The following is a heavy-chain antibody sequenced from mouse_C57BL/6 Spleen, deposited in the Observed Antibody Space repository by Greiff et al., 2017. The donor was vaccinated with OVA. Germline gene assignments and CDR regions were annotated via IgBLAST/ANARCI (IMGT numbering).Heavy chain of an antibody. J-gene: IGHJ2*01. CDR3: SFPDYGSSPFDY. D-gene: IGHD1-1*01. CDR2: IDPETGGT. Sequence: VKLQESGAELVRPGASVTLSCKASGYTFTDYEMHWVKQTPVHGLEWIGAIDPETGGTAYNQKFKGKAILTADKSSSTAYMELRSLTSEDSAVYYCSFPDYGSSPFDYWGQGTTLTVSS. CDR1: GYTFTDYE. V-gene: IGHV1-15*01.